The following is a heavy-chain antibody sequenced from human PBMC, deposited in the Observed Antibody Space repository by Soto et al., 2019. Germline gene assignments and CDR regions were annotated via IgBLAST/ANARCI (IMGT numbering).Heavy chain of an antibody. J-gene: IGHJ4*02. Sequence: QVQLQESGPGLVKPSGTPSLTCAVSGVSISSHDWWTWVRQPPGKGLEWIGESHQSGNTNYNSSLESRVTISLDKSKNLFSLQLNSVTVADTAVYYCATRDTGRVYWGQGTLVTVSS. CDR3: ATRDTGRVY. D-gene: IGHD5-18*01. V-gene: IGHV4-4*02. CDR1: GVSISSHDW. CDR2: SHQSGNT.